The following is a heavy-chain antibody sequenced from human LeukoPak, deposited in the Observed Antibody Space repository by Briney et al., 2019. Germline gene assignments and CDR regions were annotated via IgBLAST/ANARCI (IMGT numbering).Heavy chain of an antibody. V-gene: IGHV1-69*01. Sequence: SVKVSCKASGGTFSSTAINWVRQAPGQGLEWMGGFIPIIGTPIYSQKFQDRVTITADEITSTAYMELSSLRSEDTAVYYCARDKRAGTFDYWGQGTLVTVSS. J-gene: IGHJ4*02. CDR2: FIPIIGTP. D-gene: IGHD1-1*01. CDR1: GGTFSSTA. CDR3: ARDKRAGTFDY.